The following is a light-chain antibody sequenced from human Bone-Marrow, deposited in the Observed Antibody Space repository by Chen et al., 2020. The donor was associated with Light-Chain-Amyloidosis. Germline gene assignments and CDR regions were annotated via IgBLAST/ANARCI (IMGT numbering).Light chain of an antibody. CDR2: EVS. CDR3: CSYAGSSVV. J-gene: IGLJ2*01. CDR1: SSDVGSYNL. V-gene: IGLV2-23*02. Sequence: QSALTQPASVSGSPGQSITISCTGTSSDVGSYNLVSWYQQHPGKAPKLMIYEVSKRPSGVSNRFSGSKSGNTASLTISGLQAEDEADYYCCSYAGSSVVCGGGTKLTVL.